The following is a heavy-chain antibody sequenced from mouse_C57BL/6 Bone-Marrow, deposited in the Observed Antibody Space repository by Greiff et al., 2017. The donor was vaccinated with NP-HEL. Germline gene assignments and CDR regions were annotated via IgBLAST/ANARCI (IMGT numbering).Heavy chain of an antibody. J-gene: IGHJ3*01. Sequence: EVQLQQSGPELVKPGASVKISCKASGYTFTDYYMNWVKQSHGKSLEWIGDINPNNGGTSYNQKFKGKATLTVDKSSSTAYMELRSLTSEDSAVYYCAIKGGWFAYWGQGTLVTVSA. D-gene: IGHD1-3*01. CDR1: GYTFTDYY. CDR2: INPNNGGT. CDR3: AIKGGWFAY. V-gene: IGHV1-26*01.